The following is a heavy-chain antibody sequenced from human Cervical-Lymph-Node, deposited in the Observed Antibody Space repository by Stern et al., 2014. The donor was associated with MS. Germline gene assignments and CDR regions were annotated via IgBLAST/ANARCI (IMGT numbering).Heavy chain of an antibody. Sequence: QLQLQESGPGLVKPSETLSLTCTLSGGSITRYYWSWIRQPPGTGLEWIGYIYYNGRTNYNPSLMSRLTISVEPSKNHISLKLSSVTPADTAVYYCARGPTRYYLDFWGQGTLVTVSS. D-gene: IGHD5-12*01. CDR3: ARGPTRYYLDF. V-gene: IGHV4-59*01. CDR1: GGSITRYY. CDR2: IYYNGRT. J-gene: IGHJ4*02.